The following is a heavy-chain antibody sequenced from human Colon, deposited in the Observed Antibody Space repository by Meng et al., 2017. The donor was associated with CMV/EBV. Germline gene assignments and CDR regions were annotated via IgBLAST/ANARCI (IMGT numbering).Heavy chain of an antibody. V-gene: IGHV3-21*01. CDR1: GFTFSSYS. D-gene: IGHD5-12*01. CDR3: AREKRGYSGYAYYGMDV. J-gene: IGHJ6*02. Sequence: GGPLRPSCAAPGFTFSSYSMSWVRQAPGKGLEWVSSISSSSSYIYYADSVKGRFTISRDNAKNSLYLQMNSLRAEDTAVYYCAREKRGYSGYAYYGMDVWGQGTTVTVSS. CDR2: ISSSSSYI.